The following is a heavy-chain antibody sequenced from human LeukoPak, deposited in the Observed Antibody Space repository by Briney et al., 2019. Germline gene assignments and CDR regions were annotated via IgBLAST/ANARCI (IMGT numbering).Heavy chain of an antibody. J-gene: IGHJ4*02. CDR3: VRGYSYGFYFDY. D-gene: IGHD5-18*01. CDR2: INPNSGGP. Sequence: ASVKVSCKASGYTFTGYYMHWVRQAPGQGLEWMGRINPNSGGPNYGQKFQGTVTMTRDTSISTAYLELSNLRSDDTAAYYCVRGYSYGFYFDYWGQGTLVTVSS. CDR1: GYTFTGYY. V-gene: IGHV1-2*06.